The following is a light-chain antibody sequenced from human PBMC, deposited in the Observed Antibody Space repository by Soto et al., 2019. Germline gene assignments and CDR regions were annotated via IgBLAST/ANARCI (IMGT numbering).Light chain of an antibody. CDR3: QQYGSSPYT. V-gene: IGKV3-20*01. Sequence: SPGTLSLSPGERATLSCRASQSVSSSYLAWYQQKPGQAPRLLIYGASSRATGIPDRFSGSGSGTDFTLTISRLEPEDFAVYYCQQYGSSPYTFGQGTKLEIK. CDR1: QSVSSSY. CDR2: GAS. J-gene: IGKJ2*01.